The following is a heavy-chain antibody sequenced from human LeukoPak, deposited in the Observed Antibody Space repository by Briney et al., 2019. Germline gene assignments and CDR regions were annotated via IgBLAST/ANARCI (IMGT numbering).Heavy chain of an antibody. D-gene: IGHD3-9*01. CDR3: ARDIGRWGLTGYPDAFDI. J-gene: IGHJ3*02. CDR2: IRSTGSGT. CDR1: GFTFRDYY. Sequence: GGSLRLSCTASGFTFRDYYVTWIRQAPGKGLEWVSYIRSTGSGTAYADSVKGRFAISRDNAKNSLYLQMNSLRAEDTAVYYCARDIGRWGLTGYPDAFDIWGQGTMVTVSS. V-gene: IGHV3-11*04.